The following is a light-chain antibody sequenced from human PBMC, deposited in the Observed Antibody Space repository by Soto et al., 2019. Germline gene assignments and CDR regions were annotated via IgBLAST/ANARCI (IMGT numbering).Light chain of an antibody. CDR1: QAISTW. Sequence: DIQMTQSPSSVSASVGDRVTITCRASQAISTWLAWYEQKPGKAPKLLIYAASNLQTGVPSRFSGSGSGTDFTLTISSLQPEDFATYYCQQSNSFPRTFGQGTKVEIK. V-gene: IGKV1D-12*01. J-gene: IGKJ1*01. CDR3: QQSNSFPRT. CDR2: AAS.